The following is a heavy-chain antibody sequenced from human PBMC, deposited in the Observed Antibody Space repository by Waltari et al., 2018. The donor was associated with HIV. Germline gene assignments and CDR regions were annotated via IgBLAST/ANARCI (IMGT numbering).Heavy chain of an antibody. CDR3: ATSYDYGDYSY. V-gene: IGHV4-34*01. Sequence: QVQLQQWGAGLLKPSETLSLTCAVYGGSFSGYYWSWIRQPPGKGLEWIGEINHSGSTNYNPSLKSRVTISVDTSKNQFSLKLSSVTAADTAVYYCATSYDYGDYSYWGQGTLVTVSS. CDR2: INHSGST. D-gene: IGHD4-17*01. CDR1: GGSFSGYY. J-gene: IGHJ4*02.